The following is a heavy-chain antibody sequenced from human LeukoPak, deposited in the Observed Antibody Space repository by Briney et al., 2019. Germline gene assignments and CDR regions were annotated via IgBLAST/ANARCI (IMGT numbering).Heavy chain of an antibody. CDR2: IYYSGST. D-gene: IGHD6-19*01. CDR3: ARHASAVAAPDY. CDR1: GGSISSYY. Sequence: SETLSLTCTVSGGSISSYYWSWIRQPPGKGLEWIGYIYYSGSTNYNPSLKSRVTISVDTSKNQFSLKLSSVTAADTAVYYCARHASAVAAPDYWGQGILVTVSS. J-gene: IGHJ4*02. V-gene: IGHV4-59*08.